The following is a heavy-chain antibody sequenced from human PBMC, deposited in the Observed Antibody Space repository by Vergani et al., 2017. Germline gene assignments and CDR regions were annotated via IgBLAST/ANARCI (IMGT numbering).Heavy chain of an antibody. CDR2: ISYDGSNK. J-gene: IGHJ4*02. CDR3: AKSDGRGSPVGFDY. Sequence: QVQLVESGGGVVQPGRSLRLSCAASGFTFSSYGMHWVRQAPGKGLEWVAVISYDGSNKYYADSVKGRFTISRDNSKNTLYLQMNSLRAEDTAVYYCAKSDGRGSPVGFDYWGQGTLVTVSS. CDR1: GFTFSSYG. D-gene: IGHD2-15*01. V-gene: IGHV3-30*18.